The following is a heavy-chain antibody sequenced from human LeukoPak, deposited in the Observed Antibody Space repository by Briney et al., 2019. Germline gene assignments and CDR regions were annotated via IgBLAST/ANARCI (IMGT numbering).Heavy chain of an antibody. J-gene: IGHJ6*02. CDR3: ARRDEGLTVYGIDV. V-gene: IGHV3-48*04. CDR1: GFTFSSYS. D-gene: IGHD2-21*01. Sequence: GGSLRLSCAASGFTFSSYSMNWVRQAPGKGMEWVSYISSGGSTIYYADSVKGRFTISRDNAKNSLYLQMNSLRAEDTAVYFCARRDEGLTVYGIDVWGQGTTVTVSS. CDR2: ISSGGSTI.